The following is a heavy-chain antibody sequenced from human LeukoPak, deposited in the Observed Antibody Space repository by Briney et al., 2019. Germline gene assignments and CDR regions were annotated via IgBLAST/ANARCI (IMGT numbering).Heavy chain of an antibody. CDR2: ISGSSTNI. CDR1: GFTFSSYS. J-gene: IGHJ6*03. CDR3: ARVAYLDEGMDV. Sequence: GGSLRLSCAASGFTFSSYSMNWVRQAPGKGLEWVSSISGSSTNIYYADSVKGRFTISRDNAKNSLYLQMNSLRAEDTAVYFCARVAYLDEGMDVWGKGTTVTVSS. V-gene: IGHV3-21*01.